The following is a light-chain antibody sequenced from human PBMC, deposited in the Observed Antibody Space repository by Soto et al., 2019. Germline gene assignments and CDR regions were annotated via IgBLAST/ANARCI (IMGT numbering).Light chain of an antibody. Sequence: QSALTQPRSVSGSPGQSVIISCTGTGSDVGGYNFGGSNYVSWYQQHPGKAPKLMIYDVTKRPSGVPDRFSGSKSGNTASLTISGLQAEDEADYYCCSYAGSYTWVFGGGTKLTVL. CDR3: CSYAGSYTWV. V-gene: IGLV2-11*01. J-gene: IGLJ3*02. CDR2: DVT. CDR1: GSDVGGYNFGGSNY.